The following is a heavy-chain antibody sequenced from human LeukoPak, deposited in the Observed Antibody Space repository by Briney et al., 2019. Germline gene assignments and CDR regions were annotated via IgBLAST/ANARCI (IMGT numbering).Heavy chain of an antibody. V-gene: IGHV3-48*03. J-gene: IGHJ4*02. CDR2: ISSSDSTI. D-gene: IGHD5-24*01. CDR1: GFTFSSYE. CDR3: ARTIEMATISYFDY. Sequence: GGSLRLSCAASGFTFSSYEMNWVRQAPGKGLEWVSYISSSDSTIYYADSVKGRFTISRDNAKNSLYLQMNSLRAGDTAVYYCARTIEMATISYFDYWGEATLVTVRS.